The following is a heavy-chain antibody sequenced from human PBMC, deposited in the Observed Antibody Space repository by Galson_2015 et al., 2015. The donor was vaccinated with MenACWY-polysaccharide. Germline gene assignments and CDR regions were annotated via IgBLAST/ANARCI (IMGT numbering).Heavy chain of an antibody. CDR1: GFTFSKFS. J-gene: IGHJ4*01. CDR3: ARDGYSFGYYSDL. Sequence: SLRLSCAASGFTFSKFSMHWVRQAPGKGLEWVALISYDGDRQYYVDSVKGRFTVSRDNSKNTVYLQMDSLRTEDSAVYFCARDGYSFGYYSDLWGHGTLVTVS. D-gene: IGHD5-18*01. CDR2: ISYDGDRQ. V-gene: IGHV3-30*03.